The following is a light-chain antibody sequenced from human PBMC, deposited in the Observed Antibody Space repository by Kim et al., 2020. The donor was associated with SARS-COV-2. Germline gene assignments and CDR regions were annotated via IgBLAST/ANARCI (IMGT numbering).Light chain of an antibody. Sequence: LGQTVRITCQGASLRSYYASWYQQKPGQAPLLVIYGKNNRPSGIPDRFSGSSSGNTASLTITGAQAEDEADYYCNSRDSSDNHVVFGGGTQLTVL. CDR1: SLRSYY. V-gene: IGLV3-19*01. CDR3: NSRDSSDNHVV. J-gene: IGLJ2*01. CDR2: GKN.